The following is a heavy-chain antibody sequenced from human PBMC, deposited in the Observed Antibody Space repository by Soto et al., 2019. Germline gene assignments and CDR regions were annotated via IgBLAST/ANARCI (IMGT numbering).Heavy chain of an antibody. D-gene: IGHD7-27*01. J-gene: IGHJ4*02. CDR3: AYRPSLDWGHFDS. V-gene: IGHV2-5*02. CDR1: GFSLSTTGVG. CDR2: IYWDDDK. Sequence: QITLKESGPTLVKPTQTLTLTCTFSGFSLSTTGVGVGWIRQPPGKALECLALIYWDDDKRYSPSLTNRLTITTDTSKNQVVLTMTNMHPVDTGTYFCAYRPSLDWGHFDSWGQGTLVTVSS.